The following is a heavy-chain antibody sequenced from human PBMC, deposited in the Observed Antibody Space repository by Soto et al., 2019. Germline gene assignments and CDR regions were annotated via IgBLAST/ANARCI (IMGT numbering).Heavy chain of an antibody. CDR3: ARKSQWLVRGTFDF. CDR2: ITHSGNT. CDR1: AMSFSGYF. J-gene: IGHJ4*02. Sequence: SETLSPTCASYAMSFSGYFWSWLRAPRGKGLEWSGEITHSGNTNYNPTLKSRVTITVDTSKNPFYLKLSTVTAADTAVYYCARKSQWLVRGTFDFWGPGTLVSVSS. V-gene: IGHV4-34*01. D-gene: IGHD6-19*01.